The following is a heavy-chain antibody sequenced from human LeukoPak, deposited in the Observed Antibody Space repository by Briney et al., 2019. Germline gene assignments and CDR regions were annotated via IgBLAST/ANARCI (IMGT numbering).Heavy chain of an antibody. CDR3: ARDRYCSSTSCYSPMDV. CDR1: GFTFSSYW. CDR2: IKQDGGEK. J-gene: IGHJ6*03. V-gene: IGHV3-7*01. D-gene: IGHD2-2*01. Sequence: PGGSLRLSCAASGFTFSSYWMSWVRQAPGKGLEWVANIKQDGGEKYYVDSVKGRFTISRDNAKNSLYLQMNSLRAEDTAVYYCARDRYCSSTSCYSPMDVWGKGTTVTISS.